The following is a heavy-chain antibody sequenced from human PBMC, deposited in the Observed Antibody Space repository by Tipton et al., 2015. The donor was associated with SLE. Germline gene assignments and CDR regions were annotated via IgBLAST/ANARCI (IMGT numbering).Heavy chain of an antibody. CDR3: AKPSLPRREYYFDY. CDR1: GFTFSSYA. J-gene: IGHJ4*02. D-gene: IGHD3-10*01. CDR2: IRYDGSNK. V-gene: IGHV3-30*02. Sequence: GSLRLSCAASGFTFSSYAMHWVRQAPGKGLEWVAFIRYDGSNKYYADSVKGRFTISRDNSKNTLYLQMNSLRAEDTAVYYCAKPSLPRREYYFDYWGQGTLVTVSS.